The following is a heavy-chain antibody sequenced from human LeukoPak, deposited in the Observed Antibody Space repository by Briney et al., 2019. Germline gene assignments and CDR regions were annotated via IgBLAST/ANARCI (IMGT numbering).Heavy chain of an antibody. CDR2: ISTDGGGT. CDR3: VRGGDNYGYVLLL. J-gene: IGHJ4*02. D-gene: IGHD5-18*01. Sequence: PGGSLRLSCVGSGFTFRNYGLAWVRQAPGKGLEWVSSISTDGGGTHYADSVKGRFTISRDNAKNSLYLQMNSLRAEDTAVYYCVRGGDNYGYVLLLWGQGTLVTVSS. V-gene: IGHV3-21*01. CDR1: GFTFRNYG.